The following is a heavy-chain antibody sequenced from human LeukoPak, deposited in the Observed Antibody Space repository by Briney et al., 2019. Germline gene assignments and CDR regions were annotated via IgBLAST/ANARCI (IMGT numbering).Heavy chain of an antibody. Sequence: GGSLRLSCAASGFTFSSYGMHWVRQAPGKGLEWVAVIWYDGSNRYYADSVKGRFTTSRDNSKNTLYLQMNSLRAEDTAVYYCAKGLYDNVWGSSLWGQGTLVTVSS. CDR1: GFTFSSYG. CDR3: AKGLYDNVWGSSL. D-gene: IGHD3-16*01. V-gene: IGHV3-33*06. J-gene: IGHJ4*02. CDR2: IWYDGSNR.